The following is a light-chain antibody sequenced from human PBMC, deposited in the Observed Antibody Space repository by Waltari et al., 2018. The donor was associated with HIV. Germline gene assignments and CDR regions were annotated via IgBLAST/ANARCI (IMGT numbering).Light chain of an antibody. Sequence: QSVLTQPPSASGTPGQRVTISCSGSSSNIGSNYVYWYQQLPGTTPKLLVYRNNRRPSGVPDRFSGSKAGTAAALAISGLRSEDEADYYCAACDDSLSGWVFGGGTKLTVL. CDR2: RNN. J-gene: IGLJ3*02. CDR1: SSNIGSNY. CDR3: AACDDSLSGWV. V-gene: IGLV1-47*01.